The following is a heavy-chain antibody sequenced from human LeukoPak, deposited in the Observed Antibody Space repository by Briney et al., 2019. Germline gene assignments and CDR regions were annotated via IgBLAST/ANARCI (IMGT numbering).Heavy chain of an antibody. CDR3: ASDKAPYYYDSSGYCRAFDI. CDR1: GGTFSSYA. J-gene: IGHJ3*02. V-gene: IGHV1-69*13. CDR2: IIPISGTA. D-gene: IGHD3-22*01. Sequence: SVKVSCKASGGTFSSYAISWVRQAPGQGLEWMGGIIPISGTANYAQKFQGRVTITADESTSTAYMELSSLRSEDTAVYYCASDKAPYYYDSSGYCRAFDIWGQGTMVTVSS.